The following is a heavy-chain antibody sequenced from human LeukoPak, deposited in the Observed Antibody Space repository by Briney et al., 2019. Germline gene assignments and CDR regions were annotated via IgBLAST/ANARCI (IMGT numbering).Heavy chain of an antibody. V-gene: IGHV4-39*07. CDR2: IYYSGST. Sequence: SETLSLTCTVSGGSISSSSYYWGWLRQPPGKGLEWLGSIYYSGSTYYNPSLKSRVTISVDTSKNQFSLKLSSVTAADTAVYYCARGTTSSGYYYVYYYYYYMDVWGKGTTVTVSS. CDR1: GGSISSSSYY. D-gene: IGHD3-22*01. J-gene: IGHJ6*03. CDR3: ARGTTSSGYYYVYYYYYYMDV.